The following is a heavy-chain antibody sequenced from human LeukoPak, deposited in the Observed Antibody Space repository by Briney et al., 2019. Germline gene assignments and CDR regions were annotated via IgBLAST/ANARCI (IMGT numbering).Heavy chain of an antibody. CDR2: IYTSGST. Sequence: PSQTLSLTCTVSGGSISSGSYYWSWIRQPAGKGLEWIGRIYTSGSTNYNPSLKSRVTISVDTSKNQFSLKLSSVTAADTAVYYCAIGRLDCSSTSCYYYYMDVWGKGTTVTVSS. V-gene: IGHV4-61*02. CDR1: GGSISSGSYY. D-gene: IGHD2-2*01. CDR3: AIGRLDCSSTSCYYYYMDV. J-gene: IGHJ6*03.